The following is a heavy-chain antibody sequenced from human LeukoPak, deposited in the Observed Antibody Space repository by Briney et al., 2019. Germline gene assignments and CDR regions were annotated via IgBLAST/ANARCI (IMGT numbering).Heavy chain of an antibody. CDR3: AMGINGDLFHV. Sequence: PGGSLRLSCAGSEFSFSSYWMHWVRQAPEKGLEWVSSIKYDGSATTFADSVKGRFSISTDSARNTAYLQMNSLRVGDTAIYYCAMGINGDLFHVWGQGTLVTVSS. D-gene: IGHD4-17*01. CDR1: EFSFSSYW. CDR2: IKYDGSAT. J-gene: IGHJ4*02. V-gene: IGHV3-74*01.